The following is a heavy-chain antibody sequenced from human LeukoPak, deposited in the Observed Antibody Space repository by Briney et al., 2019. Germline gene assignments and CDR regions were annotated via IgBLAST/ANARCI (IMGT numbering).Heavy chain of an antibody. CDR3: AKGEGAMVRGIVDY. Sequence: GGSLRLSCAASGFTFSFYAMYWVRQAPGKGLEWVSAISGSGCSTSYADSVKGRFTISRDNSKNTLYLQMNSLRAEDTAVYYCAKGEGAMVRGIVDYWGQGTVVTVSS. J-gene: IGHJ4*02. V-gene: IGHV3-23*01. D-gene: IGHD3-10*01. CDR1: GFTFSFYA. CDR2: ISGSGCST.